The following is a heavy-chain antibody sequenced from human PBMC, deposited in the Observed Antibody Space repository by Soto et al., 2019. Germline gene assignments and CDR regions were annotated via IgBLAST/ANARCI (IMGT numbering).Heavy chain of an antibody. V-gene: IGHV5-51*01. CDR2: IYPGDSDT. Sequence: GESLKISCKGSGYIFTTYWIGWVRQMPGKGLECMGIIYPGDSDTRYSPSFQGQVTISADKSISTAYLQWSSLKASDTAMYYCARPRSSSRNYYGMDVWGQGTTVTVSS. CDR3: ARPRSSSRNYYGMDV. D-gene: IGHD6-13*01. CDR1: GYIFTTYW. J-gene: IGHJ6*02.